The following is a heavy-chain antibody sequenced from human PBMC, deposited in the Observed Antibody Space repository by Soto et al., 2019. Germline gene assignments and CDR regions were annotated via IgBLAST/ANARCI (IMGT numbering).Heavy chain of an antibody. D-gene: IGHD2-21*01. CDR2: IRDSDSGGST. CDR3: AKVRVVIDVDFDY. J-gene: IGHJ4*02. CDR1: GFTFSNSA. V-gene: IGHV3-23*01. Sequence: EVQLLESGGGLVQPGGSLRLSCAASGFTFSNSAMTWVSQAPAKGLEWVSTIRDSDSGGSTFYADSVKGRFTISRDDSKNTLYLQMSSLRAEDTAMYYCAKVRVVIDVDFDYWGQGALVTVSS.